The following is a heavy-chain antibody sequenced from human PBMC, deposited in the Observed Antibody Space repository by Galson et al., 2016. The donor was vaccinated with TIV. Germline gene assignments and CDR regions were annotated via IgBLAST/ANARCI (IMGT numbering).Heavy chain of an antibody. J-gene: IGHJ4*01. CDR2: ITSSSSTI. CDR1: GFTFTSYI. Sequence: SLRLSCAASGFTFTSYIINWVRQTPGKGLEWVSYITSSSSTIYYAESVRGRFTISRDNAMNSLFLQMNSLRVEDTAVYYCARASFRGFDHWGHGTLVAVSS. D-gene: IGHD2/OR15-2a*01. CDR3: ARASFRGFDH. V-gene: IGHV3-48*04.